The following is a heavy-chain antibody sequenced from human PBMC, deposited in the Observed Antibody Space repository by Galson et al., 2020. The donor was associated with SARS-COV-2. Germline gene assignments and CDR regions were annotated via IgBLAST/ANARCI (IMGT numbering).Heavy chain of an antibody. V-gene: IGHV3-7*01. D-gene: IGHD4-17*01. CDR2: IKSDGSQK. CDR3: ARDLRWCQFDF. Sequence: GGSLRLSCAASGFTFSTSWMTWVRQTPGKGLEWVAEIKSDGSQKYYVDSVRGRFTISRDNAENSVYLQMDSLRVEDTAIYYCARDLRWCQFDFWGQGILVTVSS. J-gene: IGHJ4*02. CDR1: GFTFSTSW.